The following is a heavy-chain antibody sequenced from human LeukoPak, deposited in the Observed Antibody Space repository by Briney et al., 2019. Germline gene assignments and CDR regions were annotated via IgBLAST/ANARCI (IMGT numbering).Heavy chain of an antibody. V-gene: IGHV4-38-2*02. CDR2: IYHSGST. Sequence: SETLSLTCTVSGYSISSGYYWGWIRQPPGKGLEWIGSIYHSGSTYYNPSLKSRVTISVDTSKNQFSLKLSSVTAADTAVYYCARGLLDFCYYYYMDVWGKGTTVTVSS. J-gene: IGHJ6*03. CDR1: GYSISSGYY. D-gene: IGHD2-15*01. CDR3: ARGLLDFCYYYYMDV.